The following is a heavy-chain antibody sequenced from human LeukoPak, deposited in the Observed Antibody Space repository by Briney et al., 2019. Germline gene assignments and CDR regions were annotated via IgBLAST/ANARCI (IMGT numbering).Heavy chain of an antibody. CDR2: IKQDGSEK. D-gene: IGHD3-22*01. Sequence: GGSLRLSCAASGFTFSSYWMSWVRQAPGKGLEWVANIKQDGSEKYYVDSVKGRFTISRDNAKSSLYLQMNSLRAEDTAVYYCARDLSSGYYGAFDIWGQGTMVTVSS. CDR1: GFTFSSYW. J-gene: IGHJ3*02. CDR3: ARDLSSGYYGAFDI. V-gene: IGHV3-7*01.